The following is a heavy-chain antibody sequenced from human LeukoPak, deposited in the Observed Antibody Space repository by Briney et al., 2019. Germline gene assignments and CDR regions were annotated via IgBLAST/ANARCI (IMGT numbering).Heavy chain of an antibody. CDR2: IYYSGST. Sequence: SETLSLTCTVSGGSISSSSYYWGWIRQPPGKGLEWIGSIYYSGSTYYNPSLKSRVTISVDTSKNQFSLKLSSVTAADTAVYYCARGSVVGATRSSYAFDIWGQGTMVTVSS. CDR1: GGSISSSSYY. D-gene: IGHD1-26*01. J-gene: IGHJ3*02. CDR3: ARGSVVGATRSSYAFDI. V-gene: IGHV4-39*07.